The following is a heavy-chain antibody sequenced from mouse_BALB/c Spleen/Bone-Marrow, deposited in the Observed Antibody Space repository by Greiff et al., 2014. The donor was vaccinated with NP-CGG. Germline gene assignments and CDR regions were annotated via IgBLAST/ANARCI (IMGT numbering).Heavy chain of an antibody. CDR2: IDPANGNT. J-gene: IGHJ4*01. Sequence: VQLQQPGAELVKPGASVKLSCTASGFNIKDTYMHWVKQRPEQGLEWTGRIDPANGNTKYDPKFQGKATITADTSSNTAYLQLSSLTSEDTAVYYCALLLRYYAMDYWGQGTSVTVSS. CDR3: ALLLRYYAMDY. V-gene: IGHV14-3*02. D-gene: IGHD1-1*01. CDR1: GFNIKDTY.